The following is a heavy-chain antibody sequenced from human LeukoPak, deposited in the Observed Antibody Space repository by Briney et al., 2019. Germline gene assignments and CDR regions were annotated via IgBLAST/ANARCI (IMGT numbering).Heavy chain of an antibody. CDR2: ISRSGDIT. D-gene: IGHD6-19*01. V-gene: IGHV3-23*01. CDR3: ATGSTAVAGTKY. CDR1: GFTFSTYG. J-gene: IGHJ4*02. Sequence: PRGSLRLSCAASGFTFSTYGMNWVGQAPGKGLEWVSTISRSGDITYYADSVKGRFTISRDNSKNTLYLQMNSLRAEDTAIYYCATGSTAVAGTKYWGQGILVTVSS.